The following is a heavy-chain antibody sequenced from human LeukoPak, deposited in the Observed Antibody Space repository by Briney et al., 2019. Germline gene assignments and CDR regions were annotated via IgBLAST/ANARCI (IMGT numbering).Heavy chain of an antibody. J-gene: IGHJ4*02. D-gene: IGHD6-19*01. Sequence: REASVTVSCKASGYTFTGYYMHWVRQAPGQGLEWMGWISAYNGNTNYAQKLQGRVTMTTDTSTSTAYMELRSLRTDDTAVYYCARGRIAVAGDFDYWGQGTLVTVSS. V-gene: IGHV1-18*04. CDR1: GYTFTGYY. CDR2: ISAYNGNT. CDR3: ARGRIAVAGDFDY.